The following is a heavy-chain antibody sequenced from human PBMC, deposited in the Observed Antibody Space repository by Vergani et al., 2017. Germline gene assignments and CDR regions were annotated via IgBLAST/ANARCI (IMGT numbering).Heavy chain of an antibody. Sequence: QVQLVQSGAEVKKPGSSVKVSCKASGGTFSSYAISWVRQAPGQGLGWMGRIIPILGIANYAQKFQGRVTITADKSTSTAYMELSSLRSEDTAVYYCARDVAPAPYYYGMDVWGQGTTVTVSS. J-gene: IGHJ6*02. V-gene: IGHV1-69*04. CDR2: IIPILGIA. CDR1: GGTFSSYA. D-gene: IGHD2-21*01. CDR3: ARDVAPAPYYYGMDV.